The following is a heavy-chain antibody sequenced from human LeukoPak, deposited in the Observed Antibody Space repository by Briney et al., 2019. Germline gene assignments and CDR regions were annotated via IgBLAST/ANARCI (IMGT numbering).Heavy chain of an antibody. V-gene: IGHV3-7*01. CDR3: ARADSSIAARLSRSSIFNYYYYMDV. Sequence: PGGSLRLSCGASGFTFSTYWMSWVRQAPGKGLEWVANIKQDGSEKYYVDSVKGRFTISRDNAKNSLYLQMNSLRAEDTAVYYCARADSSIAARLSRSSIFNYYYYMDVWGKGTTVTVSS. J-gene: IGHJ6*03. CDR2: IKQDGSEK. CDR1: GFTFSTYW. D-gene: IGHD6-6*01.